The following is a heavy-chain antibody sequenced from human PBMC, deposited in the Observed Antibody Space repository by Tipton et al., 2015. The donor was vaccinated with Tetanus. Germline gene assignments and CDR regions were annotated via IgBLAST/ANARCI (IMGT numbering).Heavy chain of an antibody. D-gene: IGHD2-2*01. V-gene: IGHV4-31*03. Sequence: LRLSCTVSGDSIDGGFKNWGWIRQQPGKGLEWIGYIDYRGSTYYNPSLRRRVTFSFDTSENQFSLKLTSVTAADTAVYYCASDPALMGNFDYWGQGPLVTVSS. J-gene: IGHJ4*02. CDR3: ASDPALMGNFDY. CDR1: GDSIDGGFKN. CDR2: IDYRGST.